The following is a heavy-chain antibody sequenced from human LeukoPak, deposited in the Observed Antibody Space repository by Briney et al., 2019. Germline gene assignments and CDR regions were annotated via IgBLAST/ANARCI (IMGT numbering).Heavy chain of an antibody. CDR1: GGSIRSGGDY. CDR2: IYYSGST. Sequence: KPAETLSLTCTVSGGSIRSGGDYWRWIRQHPGKGLGWIVYIYYSGSTYYHPSLKSRVTISIDSSRKHFSPTLSSVTAADTAVYYCSRDDTRLRGIIPYWGQGTLVTVSS. V-gene: IGHV4-31*03. CDR3: SRDDTRLRGIIPY. D-gene: IGHD3-10*01. J-gene: IGHJ4*02.